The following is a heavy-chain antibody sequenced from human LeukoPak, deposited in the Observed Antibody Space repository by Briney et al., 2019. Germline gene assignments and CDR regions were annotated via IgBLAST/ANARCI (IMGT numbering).Heavy chain of an antibody. CDR2: IYYSGST. Sequence: SETLSLTCTVSGGSISSGDYYWSWIRQPPGKGLEWLGYIYYSGSTYYNPSLKSRVTISVDTSKNQFSLKLSSVTAADTAVYYCARDYYGSGSSRYFDYWGQGTLVTVSS. V-gene: IGHV4-30-4*01. D-gene: IGHD3-10*01. CDR1: GGSISSGDYY. J-gene: IGHJ4*02. CDR3: ARDYYGSGSSRYFDY.